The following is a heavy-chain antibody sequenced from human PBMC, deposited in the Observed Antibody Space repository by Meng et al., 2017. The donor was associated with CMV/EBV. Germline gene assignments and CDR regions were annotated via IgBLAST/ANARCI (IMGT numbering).Heavy chain of an antibody. Sequence: GESLKISCAASGFTFSSYAMHWVRQAPGKGLEWVAVISYDGSNKYYADSVKGRFTISRDNSKNTLYLQMNSLRAEDTAVYYCARDKVLQGATYCYYYGMDVWGQGTTVTVSS. J-gene: IGHJ6*02. V-gene: IGHV3-30-3*01. CDR2: ISYDGSNK. D-gene: IGHD4/OR15-4a*01. CDR3: ARDKVLQGATYCYYYGMDV. CDR1: GFTFSSYA.